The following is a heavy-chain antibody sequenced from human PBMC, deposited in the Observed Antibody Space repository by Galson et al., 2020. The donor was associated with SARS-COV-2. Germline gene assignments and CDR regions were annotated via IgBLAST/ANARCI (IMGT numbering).Heavy chain of an antibody. CDR1: GYTFTSYG. V-gene: IGHV1-18*01. J-gene: IGHJ4*02. CDR3: ARFKSRAFGVVIPTFDY. Sequence: ASVKVSCKASGYTFTSYGISWVRQAPGQGLEWMGWISAYNGNTNYAQKLQGRVTMTTDTSTSTAYMELRSLRSDDTAVYYCARFKSRAFGVVIPTFDYWGQGTLVTVSS. D-gene: IGHD3-3*01. CDR2: ISAYNGNT.